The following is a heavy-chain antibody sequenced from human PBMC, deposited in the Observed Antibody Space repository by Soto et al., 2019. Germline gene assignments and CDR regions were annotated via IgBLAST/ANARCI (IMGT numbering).Heavy chain of an antibody. CDR3: ARARGFGAPLYYYYYYMDV. CDR1: GGSISIGGYY. D-gene: IGHD3-10*01. CDR2: IYYSGST. J-gene: IGHJ6*03. V-gene: IGHV4-31*03. Sequence: SETLSLTCTVSGGSISIGGYYWSWIRHHPGKGLEWIGYIYYSGSTYYNPSLKSRVTISVDTSKNQFSLKLSSVTAADTAVYYCARARGFGAPLYYYYYYMDVWGKGTTVTVSS.